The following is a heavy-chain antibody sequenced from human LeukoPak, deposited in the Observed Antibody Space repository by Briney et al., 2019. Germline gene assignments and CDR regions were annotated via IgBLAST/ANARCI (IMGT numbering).Heavy chain of an antibody. CDR1: GFTFSSYW. J-gene: IGHJ4*02. Sequence: GGSLRLSCAASGFTFSSYWMTWVRQAPGKGLEWVANIKQEGSEKYYVDSVKGRFTISRDNAKSSLYLQMDSLRAEDTAVYYCARAIGKSEGYWGQGTLVTVSS. CDR2: IKQEGSEK. V-gene: IGHV3-7*01. D-gene: IGHD4-23*01. CDR3: ARAIGKSEGY.